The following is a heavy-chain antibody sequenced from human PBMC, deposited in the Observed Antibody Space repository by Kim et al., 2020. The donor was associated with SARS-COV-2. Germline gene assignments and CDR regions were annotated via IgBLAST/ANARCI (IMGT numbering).Heavy chain of an antibody. CDR3: AKGQFSSGWSILDY. CDR1: GFTFDDYA. D-gene: IGHD6-19*01. Sequence: GGSLRLSCAASGFTFDDYAMHWVRQAPGKGLEWVSGISWNSGSIGYADSVKGRFTISRDNAKNSLYLQMNSLRAEDTALYYCAKGQFSSGWSILDYWGQGTLVTVSS. CDR2: ISWNSGSI. J-gene: IGHJ4*02. V-gene: IGHV3-9*01.